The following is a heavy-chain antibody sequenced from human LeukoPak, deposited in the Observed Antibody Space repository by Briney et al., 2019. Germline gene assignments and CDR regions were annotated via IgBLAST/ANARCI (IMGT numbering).Heavy chain of an antibody. J-gene: IGHJ5*02. V-gene: IGHV3-30*01. CDR2: TSYDGSNK. Sequence: GGSLRLSCAASGFTFSSYAMHWVRQAPGKGLEWVAITSYDGSNKYYADSVKGRFTISRDNSENTLYLQMNSLRPEDTAVYYCARDRAGGQVVVVTAIRDIGHWGQGSLVTVSS. D-gene: IGHD2-21*02. CDR3: ARDRAGGQVVVVTAIRDIGH. CDR1: GFTFSSYA.